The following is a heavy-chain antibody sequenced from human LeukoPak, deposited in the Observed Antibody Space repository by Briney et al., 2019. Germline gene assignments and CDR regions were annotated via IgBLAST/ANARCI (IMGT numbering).Heavy chain of an antibody. Sequence: ASVTVSYKASGYTFTNYYIHWVGQAPGQGREGMGMINPTSGSTAYTQKFQGRVTITTHTSTSTVYMELSSLRSDDTAVYYCARLGYYYDSLGHYDYWGQGTLVIVSS. CDR1: GYTFTNYY. CDR3: ARLGYYYDSLGHYDY. J-gene: IGHJ4*02. V-gene: IGHV1-46*01. CDR2: INPTSGST. D-gene: IGHD3-22*01.